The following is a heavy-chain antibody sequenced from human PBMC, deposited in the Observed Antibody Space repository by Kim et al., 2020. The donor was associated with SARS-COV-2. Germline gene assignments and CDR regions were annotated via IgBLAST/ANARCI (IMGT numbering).Heavy chain of an antibody. D-gene: IGHD3-16*01. J-gene: IGHJ4*02. Sequence: GGSLRLSCSASGFTFSDYAIHWVRRTPGMGLQYVSATTRDGDGSFYADSVKDRFTIFRDNSKNTLFLQMSGLRIEDTAIYYCVRYGRSYVAVHWGQGTLVSVS. CDR2: TTRDGDGS. CDR3: VRYGRSYVAVH. V-gene: IGHV3-64D*06. CDR1: GFTFSDYA.